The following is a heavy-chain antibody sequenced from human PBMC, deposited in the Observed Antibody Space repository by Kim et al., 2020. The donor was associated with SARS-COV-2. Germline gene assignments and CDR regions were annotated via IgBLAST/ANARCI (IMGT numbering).Heavy chain of an antibody. V-gene: IGHV3-33*06. CDR3: AKGTGYNYFALDV. Sequence: CAATMKGRFTISRDNAKKQLYLKMNSLRAEDTAVYYCAKGTGYNYFALDVWGQGTTVTVSS. J-gene: IGHJ6*02. D-gene: IGHD5-12*01.